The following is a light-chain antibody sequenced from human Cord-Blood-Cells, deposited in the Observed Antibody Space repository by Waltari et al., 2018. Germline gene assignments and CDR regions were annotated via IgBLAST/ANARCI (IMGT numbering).Light chain of an antibody. CDR2: LNSDGSH. CDR1: SGHSSYA. V-gene: IGLV4-69*01. J-gene: IGLJ3*02. CDR3: QTWGTGIHWV. Sequence: QLVLTQSPSASASLGASVKLTCTLSSGHSSYAIAWHQQQPEKGPRYLMKLNSDGSHSKGDGIPDRFSGSSSGAERYLTISSLQSEDEADYYGQTWGTGIHWVVGGGTKLTVL.